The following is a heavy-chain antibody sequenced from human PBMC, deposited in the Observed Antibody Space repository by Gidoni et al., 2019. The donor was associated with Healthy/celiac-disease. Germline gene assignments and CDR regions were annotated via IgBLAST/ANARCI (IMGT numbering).Heavy chain of an antibody. CDR2: ISAYNGNT. V-gene: IGHV1-18*01. D-gene: IGHD6-13*01. J-gene: IGHJ3*02. CDR3: ARDEAAAGTLWAFDI. Sequence: QVQLVQSGAEVKTPGASVKVSCTASGYTFTSYGISWVRQAPGQVLEWMGWISAYNGNTNYAQKLQGRVTMTTDTSTSTAYMELRSLRSDDTAVYYCARDEAAAGTLWAFDIWGQGTMVTVSS. CDR1: GYTFTSYG.